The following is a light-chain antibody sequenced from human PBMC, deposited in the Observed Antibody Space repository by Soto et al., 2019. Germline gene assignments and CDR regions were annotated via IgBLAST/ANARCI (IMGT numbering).Light chain of an antibody. J-gene: IGLJ2*01. CDR3: LLYYGGQLGV. CDR1: TGAVTSGYY. Sequence: QAVVTQEPSLTVSPGGTVTLTCAPSTGAVTSGYYPNWFQQKPGQAPRALIYSTSNKYSWTPARFSGSLLGGKAALTLSGVQPEDEAEYYCLLYYGGQLGVFGAGTKLTVL. CDR2: STS. V-gene: IGLV7-43*01.